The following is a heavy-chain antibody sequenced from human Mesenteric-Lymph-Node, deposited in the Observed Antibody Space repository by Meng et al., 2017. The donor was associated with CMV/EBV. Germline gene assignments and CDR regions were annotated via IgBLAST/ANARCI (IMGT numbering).Heavy chain of an antibody. Sequence: CKASGYTFTSYAMHWVRQAPGQRLEWMGWINAGNGNTKYSQKFQGRVTIARDTSASTAYMELSSLRSEDTAVYYCASIAAAGRGGFDYWGQGTLVTVSS. CDR2: INAGNGNT. V-gene: IGHV1-3*01. CDR1: GYTFTSYA. J-gene: IGHJ4*02. D-gene: IGHD6-13*01. CDR3: ASIAAAGRGGFDY.